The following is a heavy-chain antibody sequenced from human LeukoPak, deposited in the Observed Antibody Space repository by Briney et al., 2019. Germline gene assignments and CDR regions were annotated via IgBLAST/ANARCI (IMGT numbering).Heavy chain of an antibody. Sequence: GGSLRLSCAVSGFTFSSYGMSWVRHAPGKGLEWVSSIEYGESTTHYADSVRGRFTISRDNYKNTLYLQLTSLSDDDTAVYFCARSSGWYGISWGQGTLVTVSS. CDR3: ARSSGWYGIS. J-gene: IGHJ4*02. CDR2: IEYGESTT. CDR1: GFTFSSYG. D-gene: IGHD6-19*01. V-gene: IGHV3-23*01.